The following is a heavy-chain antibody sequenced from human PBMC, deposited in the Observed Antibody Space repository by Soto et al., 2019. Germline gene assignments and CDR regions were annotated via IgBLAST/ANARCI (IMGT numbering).Heavy chain of an antibody. Sequence: QITLKESGPTLVKPTQTLTLTCTFSGFSLSTSGVGVGWIRQPPGKALEWLALIYWADDKRYSSSLKSRLTITQDTSKNQVVLTMTNMDPVDTATYYCAHITFNYGDAYYFDYWGQGTLVTVSS. J-gene: IGHJ4*02. V-gene: IGHV2-5*02. CDR3: AHITFNYGDAYYFDY. D-gene: IGHD4-17*01. CDR1: GFSLSTSGVG. CDR2: IYWADDK.